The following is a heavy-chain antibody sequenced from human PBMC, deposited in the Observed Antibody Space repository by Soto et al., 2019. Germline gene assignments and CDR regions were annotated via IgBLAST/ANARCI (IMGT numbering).Heavy chain of an antibody. J-gene: IGHJ6*02. CDR3: ARQSVQSSYALDV. Sequence: GESLKISFQSSGYTFSSYWIAWVRQMPGKGLEWMGTIYPVDSDTRYSPSFQGRVSISVDKSISTAYLQWSSLKASDTAMYFCARQSVQSSYALDVWGQGTTVTVYS. CDR1: GYTFSSYW. CDR2: IYPVDSDT. D-gene: IGHD4-4*01. V-gene: IGHV5-51*01.